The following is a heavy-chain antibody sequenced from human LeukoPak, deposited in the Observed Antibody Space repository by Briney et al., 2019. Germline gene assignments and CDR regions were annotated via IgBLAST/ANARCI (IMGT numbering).Heavy chain of an antibody. Sequence: GGSLRLSCAASGFTFSDYYMSWTRQAPGKGLEWVSYISSSGSTTYYADSVKGRFTISRDNAKNSLYLQMNSLRAEDTAVYYCARGGVGWLQFRGEDYWGQGTLVTVSS. J-gene: IGHJ4*02. CDR2: ISSSGSTT. D-gene: IGHD5-24*01. CDR3: ARGGVGWLQFRGEDY. CDR1: GFTFSDYY. V-gene: IGHV3-11*01.